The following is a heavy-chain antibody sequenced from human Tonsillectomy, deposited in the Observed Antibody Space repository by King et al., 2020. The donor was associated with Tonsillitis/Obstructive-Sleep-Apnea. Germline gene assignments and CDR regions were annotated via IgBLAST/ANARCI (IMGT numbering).Heavy chain of an antibody. CDR3: AKVPSLTYCSGGSCTDAFDI. CDR1: GFTFSSYA. CDR2: ISGSGGST. V-gene: IGHV3-23*04. Sequence: VPLVESGGGLVQPGGSLRLSCAASGFTFSSYAMSWVRQAPGKGLEWVSAISGSGGSTYYADSVKGRFTISRDNSKNTLYLQMNSLRAEDTAVYYCAKVPSLTYCSGGSCTDAFDIWGQGTMVTVSS. J-gene: IGHJ3*02. D-gene: IGHD2-15*01.